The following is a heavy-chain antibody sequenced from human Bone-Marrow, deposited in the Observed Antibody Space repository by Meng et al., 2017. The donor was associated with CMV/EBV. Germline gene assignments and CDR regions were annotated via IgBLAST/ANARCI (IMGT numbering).Heavy chain of an antibody. Sequence: SVKVSCKASGYTFTTYDINWVRQATGQGLEWMGGIIPIFGTANYAQKFQGRVTITTDESTSTAYMELSSLRSEDTAVYYCARGGVTTTGTTSYYYGMDVWGRGTTVTVSS. D-gene: IGHD1-1*01. V-gene: IGHV1-69*05. CDR2: IIPIFGTA. CDR1: GYTFTTYD. CDR3: ARGGVTTTGTTSYYYGMDV. J-gene: IGHJ6*02.